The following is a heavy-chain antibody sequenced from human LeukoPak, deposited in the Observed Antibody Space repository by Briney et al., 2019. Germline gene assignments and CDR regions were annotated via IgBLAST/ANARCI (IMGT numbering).Heavy chain of an antibody. V-gene: IGHV3-9*03. Sequence: GGSLRLXCAASGFTFDDYAMHWARQAPGKGLEWVSGISWNSENIGYADSVKGRFTISRDNAKNSLYMQMNSLRAEDMAFYYCAKGSSSWYPAPSYFDYWGQGSLVTVSS. CDR2: ISWNSENI. CDR1: GFTFDDYA. CDR3: AKGSSSWYPAPSYFDY. J-gene: IGHJ4*02. D-gene: IGHD6-13*01.